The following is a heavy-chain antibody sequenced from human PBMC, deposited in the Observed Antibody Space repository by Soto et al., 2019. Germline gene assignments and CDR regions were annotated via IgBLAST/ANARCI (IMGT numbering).Heavy chain of an antibody. V-gene: IGHV2-5*02. CDR1: GFSLRNTEES. CDR2: IYWDDEK. Sequence: QITLKESGPTLVKATQTLTLTCSFSGFSLRNTEESVSWIRQPPGKALEWLGIIYWDDEKRYSPSVKSRLTITKDTSKTHVVLMMTNLDPMDTGTYYCAHRRYKWHDWDCFDSWGQGTLVTVSS. D-gene: IGHD1-20*01. CDR3: AHRRYKWHDWDCFDS. J-gene: IGHJ5*01.